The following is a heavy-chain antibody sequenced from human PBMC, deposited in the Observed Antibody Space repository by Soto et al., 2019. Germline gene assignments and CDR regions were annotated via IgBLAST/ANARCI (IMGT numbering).Heavy chain of an antibody. J-gene: IGHJ5*02. CDR2: INVGSEQ. D-gene: IGHD1-1*01. V-gene: IGHV3-30*02. Sequence: GGSLRLSCESTGFSFSAHGMHWVRQAPGKGLEWLAFINVGSEQAYSASVNGRFTILRDNSKNTLYLQMDSLRAEDTAIYYCARDDQXDDNRLDLWGEGILVTVSS. CDR1: GFSFSAHG. CDR3: ARDDQXDDNRLDL.